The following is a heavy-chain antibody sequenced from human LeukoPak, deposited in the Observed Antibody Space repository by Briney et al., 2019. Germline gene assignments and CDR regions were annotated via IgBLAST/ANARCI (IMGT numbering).Heavy chain of an antibody. V-gene: IGHV3-23*01. CDR3: GKDQNVAAAGFPYDY. CDR2: ICVSSYST. CDR1: GLTPCEYA. Sequence: LSRAASGLTPCEYAIRGVCQAPRRGVEWVSAICVSSYSTYYADYVNGRFTISRAHSKNTLYLQMNSLRAEDTAVYYCGKDQNVAAAGFPYDYWGQGTLVTVSS. J-gene: IGHJ4*02. D-gene: IGHD6-13*01.